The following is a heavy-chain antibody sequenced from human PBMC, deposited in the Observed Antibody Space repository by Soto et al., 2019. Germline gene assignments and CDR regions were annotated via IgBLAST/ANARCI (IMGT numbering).Heavy chain of an antibody. CDR1: GGTFSGSA. Sequence: QVQLVQSGAEVKKPGSSVKVSCKASGGTFSGSAISWVRQAPGQGLEWMGGIIPISGTATYAQKFQGRVTITADVSTSTAYMELSSLTAEDTAVFYCASDRGYSYGNGPSCFDPWGQGTMVTVSS. CDR3: ASDRGYSYGNGPSCFDP. V-gene: IGHV1-69*12. CDR2: IIPISGTA. D-gene: IGHD5-18*01. J-gene: IGHJ5*02.